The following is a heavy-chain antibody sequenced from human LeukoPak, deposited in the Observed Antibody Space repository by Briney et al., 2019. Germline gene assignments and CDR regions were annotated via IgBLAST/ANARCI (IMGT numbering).Heavy chain of an antibody. D-gene: IGHD6-19*01. CDR3: ARGLGLAVAGKNRAYYFDY. CDR1: GYTFTGYY. Sequence: GASVKVSCKASGYTFTGYYMHWVRQAPGQGLEWMGWINPNSGGTNYAQKFQGRVTMTRGTSISTAYMELSRLRSDDTAVYYCARGLGLAVAGKNRAYYFDYWGQGTLVTVSS. V-gene: IGHV1-2*02. J-gene: IGHJ4*02. CDR2: INPNSGGT.